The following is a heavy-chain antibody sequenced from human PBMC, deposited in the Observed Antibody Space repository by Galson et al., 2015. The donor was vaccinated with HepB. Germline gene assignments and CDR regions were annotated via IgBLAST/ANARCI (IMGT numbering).Heavy chain of an antibody. CDR1: GFTFSNAW. D-gene: IGHD2-2*01. CDR2: IKSKTDGGTT. Sequence: SLRLSCAASGFTFSNAWMNWVRQAPGKGLEWVGRIKSKTDGGTTDYAAPVKGRFTISRDDSKNTLYLQMNSLKTEDTAVYYCTTLIYCSSTSCPSGIWFDPWGQGTLVTVSS. J-gene: IGHJ5*02. V-gene: IGHV3-15*07. CDR3: TTLIYCSSTSCPSGIWFDP.